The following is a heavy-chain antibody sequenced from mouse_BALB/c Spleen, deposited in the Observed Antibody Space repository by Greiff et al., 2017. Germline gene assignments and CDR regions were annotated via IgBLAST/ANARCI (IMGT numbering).Heavy chain of an antibody. Sequence: LVKTGASVKISCKASGYSFTGYYMHWVKQSHGKSLEWIGYISCYNGATSYNQKFKGKATFTVDTSSSTAYMQFNSLTSEDSAVYYCARKEDGNYAYAMDYWGQGTSVTVSS. J-gene: IGHJ4*01. CDR2: ISCYNGAT. D-gene: IGHD2-1*01. CDR1: GYSFTGYY. CDR3: ARKEDGNYAYAMDY. V-gene: IGHV1S34*01.